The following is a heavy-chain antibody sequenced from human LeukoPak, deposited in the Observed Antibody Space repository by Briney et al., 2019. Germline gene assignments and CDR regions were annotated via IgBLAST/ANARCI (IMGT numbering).Heavy chain of an antibody. D-gene: IGHD3-22*01. CDR3: ARSPGITMIVVVITPFDY. Sequence: ASVKVSFKASVYTFTIYGISWVCQAPGQGLEWMGWISAYNGNTNYAQKLQGRVTMTTDTSTSTAYMELRSLRSDDTAVYYCARSPGITMIVVVITPFDYWGQGTLVTVSS. V-gene: IGHV1-18*01. CDR2: ISAYNGNT. J-gene: IGHJ4*02. CDR1: VYTFTIYG.